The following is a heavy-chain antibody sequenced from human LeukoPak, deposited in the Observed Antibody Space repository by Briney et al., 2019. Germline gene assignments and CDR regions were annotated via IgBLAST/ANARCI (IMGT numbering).Heavy chain of an antibody. Sequence: SVKVSCKASGGTFSSYAISWVRQAPGQGLEWMGGIIPIFGTANYAQKFQGRVTITADESTSTAYMELGSLRSEDTAVYYCARGSSLDYGDYKGMDVWGQGTTVTVSS. CDR1: GGTFSSYA. D-gene: IGHD4-17*01. CDR2: IIPIFGTA. J-gene: IGHJ6*02. V-gene: IGHV1-69*13. CDR3: ARGSSLDYGDYKGMDV.